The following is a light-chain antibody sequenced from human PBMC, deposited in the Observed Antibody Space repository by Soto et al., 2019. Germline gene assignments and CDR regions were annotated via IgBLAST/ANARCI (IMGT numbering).Light chain of an antibody. CDR3: QQYNRWPPYT. Sequence: EIVMTQSPATLSVSPGERATLSCRASQNLSTYLAWYQQKPGQAPRLLIYGASTRATGIPARFSGSGYGTEFTLTISSLQSEDFVVYYCQQYNRWPPYTFGQGTKLEIK. CDR1: QNLSTY. J-gene: IGKJ2*01. V-gene: IGKV3-15*01. CDR2: GAS.